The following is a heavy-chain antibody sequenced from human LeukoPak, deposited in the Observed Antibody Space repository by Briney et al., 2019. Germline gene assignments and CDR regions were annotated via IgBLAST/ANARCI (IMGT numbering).Heavy chain of an antibody. Sequence: SLSWAFLGLTVICKYMRWVFNVPGKGLMFVSDIYSGGSTYYTDSVKRRLTIARYKSKNTLFLQMNSLRAEDTAVYSCARGFCTSSSCYNDYCGHGTLVTVAS. CDR3: ARGFCTSSSCYNDY. V-gene: IGHV3-53*04. D-gene: IGHD2-2*02. CDR1: GLTVICKY. J-gene: IGHJ4*01. CDR2: IYSGGST.